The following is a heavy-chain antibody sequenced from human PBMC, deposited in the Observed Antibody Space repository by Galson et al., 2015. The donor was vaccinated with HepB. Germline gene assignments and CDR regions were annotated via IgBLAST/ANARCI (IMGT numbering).Heavy chain of an antibody. D-gene: IGHD6-13*01. J-gene: IGHJ4*02. CDR2: IFSDDEA. V-gene: IGHV2-26*01. Sequence: PALVKPTQTLTVTCTVSEFSVTNNRMGVGWIRQPPGKALEWLAHIFSDDEAAYSISLKTRLTVSMDTSKTQVVLSLTDVDPVDTATYCCARVQRRSSWYVPYYFDSWGQGTLVTVSS. CDR3: ARVQRRSSWYVPYYFDS. CDR1: EFSVTNNRMG.